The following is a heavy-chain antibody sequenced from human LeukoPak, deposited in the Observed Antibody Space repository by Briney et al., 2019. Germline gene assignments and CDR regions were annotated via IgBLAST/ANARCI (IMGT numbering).Heavy chain of an antibody. V-gene: IGHV3-30*02. CDR1: GFTFSNYG. D-gene: IGHD6-19*01. CDR3: ARAPGYSSGYFDY. CDR2: IRYDGSNK. J-gene: IGHJ4*02. Sequence: PGGSLRLSCAASGFTFSNYGMHWVRQAPGKGLEWVAFIRYDGSNKYYADSVKGRFTISRDNSKNTLYLQMNSLRAEDTAVYYCARAPGYSSGYFDYWGQGTLVTVSS.